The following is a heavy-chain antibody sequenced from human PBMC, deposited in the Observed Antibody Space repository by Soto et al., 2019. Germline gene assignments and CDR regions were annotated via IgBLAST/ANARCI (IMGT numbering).Heavy chain of an antibody. D-gene: IGHD1-26*01. CDR3: VHSRGSPQYYYYYSLDV. CDR2: IYWDGDK. J-gene: IGHJ6*02. Sequence: QITLKGSSPALGKPTQTLTLTCRFSGFSLSTIAVGVGWIRQPPGKALERLALIYWDGDKRYSPSLKSRLTITKDTSKKPVVLTMTNMDPVDTATYFGVHSRGSPQYYYYYSLDVWGQGTTVTVSS. V-gene: IGHV2-5*02. CDR1: GFSLSTIAVG.